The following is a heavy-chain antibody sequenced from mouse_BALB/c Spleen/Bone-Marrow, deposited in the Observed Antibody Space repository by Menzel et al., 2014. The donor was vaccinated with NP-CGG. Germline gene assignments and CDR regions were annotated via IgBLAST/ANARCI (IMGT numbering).Heavy chain of an antibody. CDR3: VRSGYYGSYPASY. J-gene: IGHJ3*01. CDR1: GDSITNGY. CDR2: INYSGST. D-gene: IGHD2-1*01. V-gene: IGHV3-8*02. Sequence: EVQLQESGPSLVKPSQTLSLTCSVTGDSITNGYCKVIRTVLGNKLDYMGYINYSGSTYYNPSLKSRISITRDTSKNQFFLQLNSVTTEDTATYYCVRSGYYGSYPASYWGQGTLVTVSA.